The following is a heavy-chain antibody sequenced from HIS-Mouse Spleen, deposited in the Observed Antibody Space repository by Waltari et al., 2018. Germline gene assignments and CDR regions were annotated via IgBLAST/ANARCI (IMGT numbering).Heavy chain of an antibody. J-gene: IGHJ4*02. CDR2: ISDDGSNK. Sequence: QVQLVESGGGVVQPGRSLRLSCAASGFTFSSYGMHWVRQAPGKGVEWVAVISDDGSNKYYADSVKGRFTIARDKSKNTLYLQMNSLRAEDTAVYYCAKDKHHAFDYWGQGTLVTVSS. V-gene: IGHV3-30*18. CDR1: GFTFSSYG. CDR3: AKDKHHAFDY.